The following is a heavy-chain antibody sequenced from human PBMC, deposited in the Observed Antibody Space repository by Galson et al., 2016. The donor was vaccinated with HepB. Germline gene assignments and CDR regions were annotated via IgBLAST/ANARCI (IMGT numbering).Heavy chain of an antibody. CDR1: GFTFSLYN. CDR3: ASSFPPLGTAAGADY. J-gene: IGHJ4*02. CDR2: ISESNTYI. Sequence: SLRLSCAASGFTFSLYNMNWVRQAPGKGLEWVSSISESNTYIYYADSVKGRFAISRDHGNNSLYLQMNSLRAEDTGVYFCASSFPPLGTAAGADYWGQGTLVTVSS. V-gene: IGHV3-21*06. D-gene: IGHD6-13*01.